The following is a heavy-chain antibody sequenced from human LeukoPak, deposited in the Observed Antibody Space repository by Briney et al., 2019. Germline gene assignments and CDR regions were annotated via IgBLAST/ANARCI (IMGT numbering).Heavy chain of an antibody. CDR1: GYTFTGYY. CDR3: ARDRRRASYYYYMDV. D-gene: IGHD2-21*01. J-gene: IGHJ6*03. CDR2: INPNSGGT. Sequence: ASVKVSRKASGYTFTGYYMHWVRQAPGQGLEWMRWINPNSGGTNYAQKFQGRVTMTRDTSISTAYMELSRLRSDDTAVYYCARDRRRASYYYYMDVWGKGTTVTVSS. V-gene: IGHV1-2*02.